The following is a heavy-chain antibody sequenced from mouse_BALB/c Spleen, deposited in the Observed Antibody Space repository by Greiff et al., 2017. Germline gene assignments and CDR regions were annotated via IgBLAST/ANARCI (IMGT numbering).Heavy chain of an antibody. CDR3: ARGDDYGYYYAMDY. CDR1: GYTFTDYY. Sequence: VKVVESGAELARPGASVKLSCKASGYTFTDYYINWVKQRTGQGLEWIGEIYPGSGNTYYNEKFKGKATLTADKSSSTAYMQLSSLTSEDSAVYFCARGDDYGYYYAMDYWGQGTSVTVSS. D-gene: IGHD2-4*01. V-gene: IGHV1-77*01. J-gene: IGHJ4*01. CDR2: IYPGSGNT.